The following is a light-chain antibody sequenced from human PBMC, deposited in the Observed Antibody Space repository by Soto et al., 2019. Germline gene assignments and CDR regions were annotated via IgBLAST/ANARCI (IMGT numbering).Light chain of an antibody. Sequence: DSVMTQSPLSLPVTPGEPASISCRSSQSLLHSNGYNYLDWYLQKPGQSPQLLIYLGSNRASGVPDRFSSSGSGTDFTLKISRVEAEDVGVYYCMQALQTPRYTFGQGTKVEIK. CDR3: MQALQTPRYT. CDR1: QSLLHSNGYNY. J-gene: IGKJ2*01. V-gene: IGKV2-28*01. CDR2: LGS.